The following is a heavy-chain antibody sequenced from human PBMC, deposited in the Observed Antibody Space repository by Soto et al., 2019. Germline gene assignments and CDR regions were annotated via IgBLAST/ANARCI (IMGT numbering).Heavy chain of an antibody. CDR1: GYTFTSYG. CDR2: ISAYNGNT. CDR3: ARDPIDIVVVPAAPFDY. J-gene: IGHJ4*02. Sequence: EASVKVSCKASGYTFTSYGISWVRQAPGQGLEWMGWISAYNGNTNYAQKLQGRVTMTTDTSTSTAYMELRSLRSDDTAVYYCARDPIDIVVVPAAPFDYWGQGTLVTVSS. D-gene: IGHD2-2*01. V-gene: IGHV1-18*01.